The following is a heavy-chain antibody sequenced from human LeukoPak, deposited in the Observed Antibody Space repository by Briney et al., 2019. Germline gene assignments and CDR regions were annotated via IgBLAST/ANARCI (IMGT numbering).Heavy chain of an antibody. D-gene: IGHD5-24*01. V-gene: IGHV4-31*03. CDR1: GGSISSGGYY. CDR3: ARVGAPPWFRDGYLFDY. CDR2: IYYSGST. Sequence: SQTLSLTCTVSGGSISSGGYYRSWIRQHPGKGLEWIGYIYYSGSTYYNPSLKSRVTISVDTSKNQFSLKLSSVTAADTAVYYCARVGAPPWFRDGYLFDYWGQGTLVTVSS. J-gene: IGHJ4*02.